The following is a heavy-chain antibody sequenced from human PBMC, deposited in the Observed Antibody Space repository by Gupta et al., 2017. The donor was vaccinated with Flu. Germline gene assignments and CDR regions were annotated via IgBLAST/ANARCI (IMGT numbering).Heavy chain of an antibody. CDR1: GFTFDDYA. D-gene: IGHD3-22*01. CDR2: ISWNSGSI. J-gene: IGHJ4*02. CDR3: AKDATYDKDYFDY. Sequence: EVQLVESGGGLVQPGGSLRLSCAASGFTFDDYAMHWVRQAPGKGLEWVSGISWNSGSIGYADSVKGRFTISRDNAKNSLYLQMNSLRAEDTALYYCAKDATYDKDYFDYWGQGTLVTVSS. V-gene: IGHV3-9*01.